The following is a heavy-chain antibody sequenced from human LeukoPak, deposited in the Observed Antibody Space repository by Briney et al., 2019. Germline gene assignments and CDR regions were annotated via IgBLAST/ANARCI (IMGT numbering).Heavy chain of an antibody. V-gene: IGHV1-18*01. CDR2: TSAYNGNT. Sequence: ASVKVSCKASGYTFTSYGISWVRQAPGQGLEWMGWTSAYNGNTNYAQKLQGRVTMTTDTSTSTAYMELRSLRSDDTAVYYCARAPGGYYGSGSYSTYYYYYMDVWGKGTTVTISS. J-gene: IGHJ6*03. CDR3: ARAPGGYYGSGSYSTYYYYYMDV. D-gene: IGHD3-10*01. CDR1: GYTFTSYG.